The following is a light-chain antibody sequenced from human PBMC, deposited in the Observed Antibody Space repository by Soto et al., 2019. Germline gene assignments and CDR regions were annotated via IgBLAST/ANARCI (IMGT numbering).Light chain of an antibody. CDR1: QSVSSN. CDR2: GAS. Sequence: EIVMTQSPATLSLSPGDRATLSCRASQSVSSNLAWYQQKPGQGPRLLIYGASTRAPGIPARFSGSGSGTDFTLTISSLRSEDFAIYFCQQYNNWPPAFGQGTKVDIK. V-gene: IGKV3-15*01. CDR3: QQYNNWPPA. J-gene: IGKJ1*01.